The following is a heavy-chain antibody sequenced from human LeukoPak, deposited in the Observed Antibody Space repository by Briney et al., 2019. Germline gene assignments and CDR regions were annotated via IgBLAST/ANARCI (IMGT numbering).Heavy chain of an antibody. CDR2: IMPDGSGK. J-gene: IGHJ4*02. CDR1: GFTFSSYS. V-gene: IGHV3-7*01. Sequence: GGSLRLSCAASGFTFSSYSMNWVRQAPGKGLEWVANIMPDGSGKSYVDSVKGRFTISRDNGKNSLYLQMNSLRAEDTAVYYCARDFTKDDFDYWGQGTLVTVSS. D-gene: IGHD2-8*01. CDR3: ARDFTKDDFDY.